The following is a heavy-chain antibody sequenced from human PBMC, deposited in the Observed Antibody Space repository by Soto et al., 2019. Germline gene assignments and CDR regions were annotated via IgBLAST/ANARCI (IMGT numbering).Heavy chain of an antibody. CDR3: VRHVGDRLWYFDY. CDR1: GDSIRSGSYH. V-gene: IGHV4-39*01. J-gene: IGHJ4*02. CDR2: IYYSGTT. D-gene: IGHD2-21*01. Sequence: QLQLQESGPGLVKPSETLSLTCTVSGDSIRSGSYHWAWIRQSPGKGLEWIASIYYSGTTYYNPSLKRRVTISVDTSRNQLSVNLGSVTAADTAAYFCVRHVGDRLWYFDYWGQGTLVTVSS.